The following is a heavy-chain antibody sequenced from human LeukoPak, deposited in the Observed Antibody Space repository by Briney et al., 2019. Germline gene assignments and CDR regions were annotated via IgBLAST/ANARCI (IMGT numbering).Heavy chain of an antibody. V-gene: IGHV1-8*03. J-gene: IGHJ4*02. D-gene: IGHD6-19*01. CDR1: GYTFTSYD. Sequence: ASVKVPCKATGYTFTSYDINWVRQATGQGLEWMGWMNPNSGNTGYAQKFQGRVTITRNTSISTAYMELSSLRSEDTAVYYCARGHQVAMEYWGQGTLVTVSS. CDR2: MNPNSGNT. CDR3: ARGHQVAMEY.